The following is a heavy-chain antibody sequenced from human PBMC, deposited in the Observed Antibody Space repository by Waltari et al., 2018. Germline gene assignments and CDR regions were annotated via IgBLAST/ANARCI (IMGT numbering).Heavy chain of an antibody. Sequence: QVQLQESGPGLVKPSETLSLTCAVSGYSISSGYYWGWIRQHQGKGLEWIGSIYHSGSTYYNPSLKSRVTISVDTSKNQFSLKLSSVTAADTAVYYCAREDGKYYYDSSGYYVDYWGQGTLVTVSS. D-gene: IGHD3-22*01. CDR2: IYHSGST. CDR3: AREDGKYYYDSSGYYVDY. V-gene: IGHV4-38-2*02. CDR1: GYSISSGYY. J-gene: IGHJ4*02.